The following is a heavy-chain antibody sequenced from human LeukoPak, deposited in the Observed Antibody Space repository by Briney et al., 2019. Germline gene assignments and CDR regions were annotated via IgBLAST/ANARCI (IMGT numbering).Heavy chain of an antibody. Sequence: GGSLRLSCAASGFTFSSYGMHWVRQAPGKGLEWVAVIWYDGSNKYYADSVKGRFTISRDNSKNTLYLQMNSLRAEDTAVYYCAKAHGYSYGYSFDYWGQGTLVTVSS. J-gene: IGHJ4*02. CDR3: AKAHGYSYGYSFDY. D-gene: IGHD5-18*01. CDR2: IWYDGSNK. V-gene: IGHV3-30*02. CDR1: GFTFSSYG.